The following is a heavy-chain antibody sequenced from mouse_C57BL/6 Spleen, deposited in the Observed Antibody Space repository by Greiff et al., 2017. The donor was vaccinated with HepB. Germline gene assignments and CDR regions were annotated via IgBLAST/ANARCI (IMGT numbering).Heavy chain of an antibody. CDR2: INPNNGGT. J-gene: IGHJ4*01. CDR3: ARNWDAMDY. V-gene: IGHV1-26*01. D-gene: IGHD4-1*01. CDR1: GYTFTDYY. Sequence: VQLQQSGPELVKPGASVKISCKASGYTFTDYYMNWVKQSHGKSLEWIGDINPNNGGTSYNQKFKGKATLTVDKSSSTAYMELRSLTSEDSAVYYCARNWDAMDYWGQGTSVTVSS.